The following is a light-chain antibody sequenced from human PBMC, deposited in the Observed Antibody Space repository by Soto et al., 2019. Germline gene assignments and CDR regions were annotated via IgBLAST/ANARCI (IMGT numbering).Light chain of an antibody. V-gene: IGKV3-15*01. CDR1: QSVNSN. J-gene: IGKJ4*01. Sequence: EIVMTQSPATLSVSPGERATLSCRASQSVNSNLAWYRQKPGQAPRLLISDPSTRATGVPARFSGSGSGTEFTLTISSLQSEDSGIYYCQQYKFWPPLTFGGGTKVEIK. CDR2: DPS. CDR3: QQYKFWPPLT.